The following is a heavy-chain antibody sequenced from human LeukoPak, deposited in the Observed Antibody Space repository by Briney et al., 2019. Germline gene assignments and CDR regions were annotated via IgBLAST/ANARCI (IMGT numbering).Heavy chain of an antibody. CDR3: ARDASCGGDCYDAFDI. Sequence: PGGSLRLSCAASGFTFSSYSMNWVRQAPGKGLEWVSYISSSSSTIYYADSVKGRFTISRDNAKNSLYLQMNSLRAEDTAVYYCARDASCGGDCYDAFDIWGQGTMVTSLQ. J-gene: IGHJ3*02. CDR2: ISSSSSTI. D-gene: IGHD2-21*02. V-gene: IGHV3-48*04. CDR1: GFTFSSYS.